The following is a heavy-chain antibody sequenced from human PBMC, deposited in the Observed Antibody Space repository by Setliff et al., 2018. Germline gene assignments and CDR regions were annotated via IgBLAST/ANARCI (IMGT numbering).Heavy chain of an antibody. V-gene: IGHV4-61*09. CDR2: IYTSGST. Sequence: SETLSLTCSVSGGSISSGSDYWTWIRQPAGKGLEWIGHIYTSGSTNYNPSLKSRVTISVDASKNQFSLKLSSVTSSDTAVYYCARGTVVYDYVWGSDRSLLSWYFDYWGQGTLVTVSS. J-gene: IGHJ4*02. CDR3: ARGTVVYDYVWGSDRSLLSWYFDY. D-gene: IGHD3-16*02. CDR1: GGSISSGSDY.